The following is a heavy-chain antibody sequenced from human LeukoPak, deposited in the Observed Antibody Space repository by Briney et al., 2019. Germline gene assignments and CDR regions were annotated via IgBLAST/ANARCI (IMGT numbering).Heavy chain of an antibody. CDR2: IYYSGST. CDR3: ASVIADYGGEWFDP. D-gene: IGHD4/OR15-4a*01. J-gene: IGHJ5*02. V-gene: IGHV4-30-4*01. CDR1: GGSVSSGDYY. Sequence: SQTLSLTCTVSGGSVSSGDYYWSWIRQPPGKGLEWIGYIYYSGSTYYNPSLKSRVTISVDTSKNQFSLKLSSVTAADTAVYHCASVIADYGGEWFDPWGQGTLVTVSS.